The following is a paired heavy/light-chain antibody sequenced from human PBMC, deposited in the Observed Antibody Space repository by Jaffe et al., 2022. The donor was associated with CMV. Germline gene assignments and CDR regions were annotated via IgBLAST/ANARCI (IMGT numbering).Heavy chain of an antibody. J-gene: IGHJ5*02. CDR2: INPGSGDT. CDR3: AREGNSVQTQTPPDWFGP. CDR1: GYTFSIYV. Sequence: QVQLVQSGAELKNPGASVKISCKASGYTFSIYVINWVRQVPGQRLEWMGWINPGSGDTKYSQNFQDRVTITRDTSATTVFMELSGLRSEDTAVYYCAREGNSVQTQTPPDWFGPWGQGTLVTVS. V-gene: IGHV1-3*01.
Light chain of an antibody. Sequence: DIGMTQSPDSLVVSLGERATINCKSSRSILYSSNNKNYLAWYQQKPGQPPKILIHWASMRESGVPDRFSGSGSGTDFTLTISSLQAEDVAIYYCQQYYSTPPTFGQGTKVEIK. J-gene: IGKJ1*01. CDR3: QQYYSTPPT. V-gene: IGKV4-1*01. CDR2: WAS. CDR1: RSILYSSNNKNY.